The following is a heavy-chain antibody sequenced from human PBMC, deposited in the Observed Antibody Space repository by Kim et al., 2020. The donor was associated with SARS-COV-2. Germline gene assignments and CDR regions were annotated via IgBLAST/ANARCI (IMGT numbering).Heavy chain of an antibody. CDR1: GFTFSIYA. J-gene: IGHJ4*02. Sequence: GGSLRLSCAASGFTFSIYAMHWVRQAPGKGLEWVAVISYDGSNKYYADSVKGRFTISRDNSKNTLYVHMNSLRAEDTAVYYCAKARNGGYSSSSDYWGQGTLVTVSS. V-gene: IGHV3-30*18. D-gene: IGHD6-13*01. CDR2: ISYDGSNK. CDR3: AKARNGGYSSSSDY.